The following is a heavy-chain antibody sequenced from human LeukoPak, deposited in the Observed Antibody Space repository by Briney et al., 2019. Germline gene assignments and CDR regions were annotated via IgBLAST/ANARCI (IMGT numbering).Heavy chain of an antibody. J-gene: IGHJ4*02. CDR3: AKVRGTYSSGYFFDY. V-gene: IGHV3-9*01. CDR1: GFTFDNYS. CDR2: ISWNSGYI. Sequence: AAGSLRLSCAASGFTFDNYSMHWVRQAPGKGLEWLSIISWNSGYIVYADFVKGLFTFSKHNAKKFLDLLMNSISSEDTAFYYCAKVRGTYSSGYFFDYWGQGTLVTVSS. D-gene: IGHD6-19*01.